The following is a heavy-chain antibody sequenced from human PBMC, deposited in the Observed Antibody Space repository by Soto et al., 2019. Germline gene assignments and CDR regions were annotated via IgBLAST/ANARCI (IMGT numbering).Heavy chain of an antibody. D-gene: IGHD3-22*01. J-gene: IGHJ4*02. CDR1: GFTFSSYG. V-gene: IGHV3-30*18. CDR2: ISYDGSNK. Sequence: GSLRLSCAASGFTFSSYGMHWVRQAPGKGLEWVAVISYDGSNKYYADSVKGRFTISRDNSKNTLYLQMNSLRAEDTAVYYCAKDSGYYDSSGYPYYFDYWGQGTLVTVSS. CDR3: AKDSGYYDSSGYPYYFDY.